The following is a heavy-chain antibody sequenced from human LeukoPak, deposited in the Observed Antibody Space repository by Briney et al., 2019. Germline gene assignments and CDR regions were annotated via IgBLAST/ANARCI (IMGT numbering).Heavy chain of an antibody. J-gene: IGHJ5*02. Sequence: SETLSLTCAVYGGSFSGYYWSWIRQPAGKGLEWIGRIYTSGSTNYNPSLKSRVTMSVDTSKNQFSLKLSSVTAADTAVYYCARGLLTGYNWFDPWGQGTLVTVSS. CDR3: ARGLLTGYNWFDP. CDR1: GGSFSGYY. D-gene: IGHD3-9*01. V-gene: IGHV4-59*10. CDR2: IYTSGST.